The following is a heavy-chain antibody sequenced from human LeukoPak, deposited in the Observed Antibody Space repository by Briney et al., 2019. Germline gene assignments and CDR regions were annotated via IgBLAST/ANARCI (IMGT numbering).Heavy chain of an antibody. CDR1: GVSISSYY. J-gene: IGHJ4*02. CDR3: ARSPYYDRDGYQFDY. V-gene: IGHV4-59*08. CDR2: IYSSGST. Sequence: SETLSLTCTVSGVSISSYYWSWIPQPPGEGLGWSAYIYSSGSTTYNPSPKSRVTISIDPYTSQFSLKLSSVTAADTAIYDCARSPYYDRDGYQFDYWGQGTLVTVSS. D-gene: IGHD3-22*01.